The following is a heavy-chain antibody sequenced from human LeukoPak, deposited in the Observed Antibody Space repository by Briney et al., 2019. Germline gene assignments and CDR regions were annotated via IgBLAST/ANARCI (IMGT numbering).Heavy chain of an antibody. CDR3: ARDPGCTNGVCAP. CDR2: IIPIFGTA. D-gene: IGHD2-8*01. J-gene: IGHJ5*02. CDR1: GGTFSSYA. V-gene: IGHV1-69*13. Sequence: GASVTVSCKASGGTFSSYAISWARQAPGQGLEWMGGIIPIFGTANYAQKFQGRVTITADESTSTAYMELSSLRSEDTAVYYCARDPGCTNGVCAPWGQGTLVTVSS.